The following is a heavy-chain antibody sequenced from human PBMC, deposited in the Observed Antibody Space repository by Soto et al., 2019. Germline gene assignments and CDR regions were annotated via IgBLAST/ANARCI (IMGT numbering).Heavy chain of an antibody. Sequence: PGGSLRLSCAASGFTFSSYAMHWVRQAPGKGLEWVAVISYDGSNKYYADSVKGRFTISRDNSKNTLYLQMNSLRAEDTAVYYCATGVSVASGFQYYFDYWGQGTLVTVSS. CDR2: ISYDGSNK. J-gene: IGHJ4*02. CDR1: GFTFSSYA. CDR3: ATGVSVASGFQYYFDY. V-gene: IGHV3-30-3*01. D-gene: IGHD3-3*01.